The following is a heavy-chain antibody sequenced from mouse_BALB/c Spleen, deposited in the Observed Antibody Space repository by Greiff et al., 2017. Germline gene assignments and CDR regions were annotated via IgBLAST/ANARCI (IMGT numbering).Heavy chain of an antibody. CDR2: IYPYTGGT. CDR3: ARLDY. CDR1: GYTFTDYN. J-gene: IGHJ4*01. V-gene: IGHV1S29*02. Sequence: EVQLLQSGPELVKPGASVKISCKASGYTFTDYNMHWVKQSPGKSLEWIGYIYPYTGGTGYNQKFKSKATLTVDNSSSTAYMELRSLTSEDSAVYYCARLDYWGQGTSVTVSS.